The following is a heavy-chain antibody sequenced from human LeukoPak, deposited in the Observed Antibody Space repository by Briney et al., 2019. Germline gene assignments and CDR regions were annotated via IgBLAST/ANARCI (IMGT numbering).Heavy chain of an antibody. CDR1: GFTFSSYT. CDR2: ISDDGNNA. CDR3: AKQSNNHYYQKASDY. Sequence: GGSLRLSCAASGFTFSSYTMHWVRQAPGKGLEWVAAISDDGNNAYYSDSAKGRLTISRDNSNNTLHLQMNSLRAEDTAVYFCAKQSNNHYYQKASDYWGQGTLVTVSS. D-gene: IGHD1-26*01. V-gene: IGHV3-30-3*01. J-gene: IGHJ4*02.